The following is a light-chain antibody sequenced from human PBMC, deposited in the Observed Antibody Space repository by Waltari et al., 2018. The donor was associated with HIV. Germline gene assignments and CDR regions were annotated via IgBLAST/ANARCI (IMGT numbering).Light chain of an antibody. Sequence: EIVLTQSPATLSLSPGGSATLSCRASQTVGSHLAWYQHKPGQAPRLLIYDASNRATGIPARFSGSWSGTEFTLTISSLEPEDFADYYCQQRSNWLTFGGGTKVEIK. CDR1: QTVGSH. J-gene: IGKJ4*01. CDR2: DAS. CDR3: QQRSNWLT. V-gene: IGKV3-11*01.